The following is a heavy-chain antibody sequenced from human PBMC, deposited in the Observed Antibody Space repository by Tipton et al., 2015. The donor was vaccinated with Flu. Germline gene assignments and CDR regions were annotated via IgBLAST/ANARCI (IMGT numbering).Heavy chain of an antibody. CDR3: ARDLTHSYGYIYYYGMDV. J-gene: IGHJ6*02. CDR1: GFTFSDYT. Sequence: SLRLSCEASGFTFSDYTIHWVRQAPGKGLEWVGLISYDGSNEYYADSVKGRFIISRDNSKNVLWLQMNSLRVEDTALYHCARDLTHSYGYIYYYGMDVWGQGTTVTVSS. D-gene: IGHD5-18*01. V-gene: IGHV3-30-3*01. CDR2: ISYDGSNE.